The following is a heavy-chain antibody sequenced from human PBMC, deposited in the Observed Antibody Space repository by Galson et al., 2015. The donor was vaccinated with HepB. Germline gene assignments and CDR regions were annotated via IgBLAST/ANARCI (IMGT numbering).Heavy chain of an antibody. J-gene: IGHJ3*01. D-gene: IGHD3-10*01. CDR2: IFPGDSDS. Sequence: QSGAEVKKPGDSLKISCKTSGFDFPTHWIAWVRQRPGKGLEWMGIIFPGDSDSIYSPSFEGQVTMSVDKSISTAYLHWGSLKASDTAVYYCARPQPTVVPPADTLDVWGQGTMVIVSS. CDR1: GFDFPTHW. CDR3: ARPQPTVVPPADTLDV. V-gene: IGHV5-51*03.